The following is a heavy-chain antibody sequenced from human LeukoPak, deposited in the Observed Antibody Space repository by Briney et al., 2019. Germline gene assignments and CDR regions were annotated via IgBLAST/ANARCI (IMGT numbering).Heavy chain of an antibody. CDR1: GGSISSYY. Sequence: SETLSLTCTVSGGSISSYYWSWIRQPPGKGLEWIGYIYYSGSTNYNPSLKSRVTISVDTSKNQFSLKLSSVTAADTAVYYCAREQQKRSGWYLGRDAFDIWGQGTMVTVSS. V-gene: IGHV4-59*12. CDR2: IYYSGST. CDR3: AREQQKRSGWYLGRDAFDI. D-gene: IGHD6-19*01. J-gene: IGHJ3*02.